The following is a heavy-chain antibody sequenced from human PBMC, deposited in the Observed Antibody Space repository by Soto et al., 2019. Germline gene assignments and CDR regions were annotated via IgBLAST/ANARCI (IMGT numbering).Heavy chain of an antibody. CDR3: TTDWLIVVVVAATTTGYGMDV. Sequence: VGSLRLSCAASGFTFSNAWMSWVRQAPGKGLEWVGRIKSKTDGGTTDYAAPVKGRFTISRDDSKNTLYLQMNSLKTEDTAVYYCTTDWLIVVVVAATTTGYGMDVWGQGTTLTVSS. CDR1: GFTFSNAW. J-gene: IGHJ6*02. V-gene: IGHV3-15*01. D-gene: IGHD2-15*01. CDR2: IKSKTDGGTT.